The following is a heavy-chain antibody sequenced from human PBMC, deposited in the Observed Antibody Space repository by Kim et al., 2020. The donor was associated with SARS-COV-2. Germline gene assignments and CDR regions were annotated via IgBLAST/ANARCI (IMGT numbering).Heavy chain of an antibody. CDR3: ARGIEDIVLMVYADGMDV. D-gene: IGHD2-8*01. Sequence: GGSLRLSCAASGFTFSSYWMHWVRQAPGKGLVWVSRINSDGSSTSYADSVKGRLTISRDNAKNTLYLQMNSLRAEDTAVYYCARGIEDIVLMVYADGMDVWGQGTPVTVSS. V-gene: IGHV3-74*01. CDR1: GFTFSSYW. J-gene: IGHJ6*02. CDR2: INSDGSST.